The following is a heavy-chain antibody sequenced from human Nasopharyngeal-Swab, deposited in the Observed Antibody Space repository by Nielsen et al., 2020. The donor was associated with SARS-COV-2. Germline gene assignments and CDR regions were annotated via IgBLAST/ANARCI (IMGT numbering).Heavy chain of an antibody. CDR2: IFPADSDT. D-gene: IGHD5-18*01. J-gene: IGHJ4*02. CDR1: GYSFTNYW. Sequence: GGSLRLSCKGSGYSFTNYWIGWVRQLPGKGLEWMGIIFPADSDTRYSPSFQGQVTISADKSISTTYLQWSSLQASDTAMYYCARQGGEVRDTALDYWGQGTLVTVSS. CDR3: ARQGGEVRDTALDY. V-gene: IGHV5-51*01.